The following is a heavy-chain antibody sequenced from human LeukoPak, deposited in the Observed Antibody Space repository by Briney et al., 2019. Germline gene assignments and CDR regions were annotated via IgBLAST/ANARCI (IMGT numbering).Heavy chain of an antibody. D-gene: IGHD6-19*01. V-gene: IGHV3-69-1*02. Sequence: PGGSLRLSWAASGFPFSVYSMSWIRQAPEKGLEWVSSISSTTYTYYADSVKGRFTISRDNSKNSLYLQMNSLTAEDTALYYCARDGSGWSRDVLGQGTTVTVSS. CDR2: ISSTTYT. CDR3: ARDGSGWSRDV. CDR1: GFPFSVYS. J-gene: IGHJ6*02.